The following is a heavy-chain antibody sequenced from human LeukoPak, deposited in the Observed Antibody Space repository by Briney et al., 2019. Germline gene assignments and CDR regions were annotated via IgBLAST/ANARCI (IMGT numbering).Heavy chain of an antibody. CDR3: ARLSQPHNDFWNPFDY. Sequence: RGESLKISCKGSGYSFITYWIGWVRQMPGKGLEWMGIIYPGDSDTRYSPSFQGQVTISADKSISTAYLQWSSLKASDTAMFFCARLSQPHNDFWNPFDYWGQGTLVTVSS. D-gene: IGHD3-3*01. CDR1: GYSFITYW. J-gene: IGHJ4*02. CDR2: IYPGDSDT. V-gene: IGHV5-51*01.